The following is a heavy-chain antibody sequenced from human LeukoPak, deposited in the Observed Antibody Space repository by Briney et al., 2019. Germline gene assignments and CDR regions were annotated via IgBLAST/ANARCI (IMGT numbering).Heavy chain of an antibody. D-gene: IGHD2-2*01. CDR2: NYYSGST. V-gene: IGHV4-31*03. J-gene: IGHJ4*02. Sequence: PSETLSLTCTVSGASISSGGYYWSWIRQHPGKGLEWIGYNYYSGSTYYNPSLRSRVTISLDTSKNQFSLKLSSVTAADTAVYYCARRICDWGDGSTSCYAHFDYWGQGTLVTVSS. CDR1: GASISSGGYY. CDR3: ARRICDWGDGSTSCYAHFDY.